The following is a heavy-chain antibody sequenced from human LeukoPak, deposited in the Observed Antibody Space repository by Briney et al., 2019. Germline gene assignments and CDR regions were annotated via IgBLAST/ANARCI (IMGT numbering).Heavy chain of an antibody. D-gene: IGHD3-9*01. J-gene: IGHJ4*02. CDR3: ARDKTFEAVNYFDY. V-gene: IGHV4-39*07. CDR1: GGSISSGSYY. CDR2: IYYSGST. Sequence: SETLSLTCSVSGGSISSGSYYWGWIRQPPGKGLEWIGSIYYSGSTYYNPSLESRITISLDTSKNQFSLKLSSVTAADTAVYFCARDKTFEAVNYFDYWGQGTLVTVSS.